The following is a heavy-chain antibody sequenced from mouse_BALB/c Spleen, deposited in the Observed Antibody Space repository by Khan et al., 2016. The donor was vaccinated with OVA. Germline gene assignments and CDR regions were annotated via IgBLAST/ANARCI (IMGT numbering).Heavy chain of an antibody. D-gene: IGHD2-12*01. J-gene: IGHJ3*01. CDR2: INPSNYYT. CDR3: VREGAYHSADCWVAY. V-gene: IGHV1-4*01. CDR1: GYTFTSYT. Sequence: QVQLQQSGAELARPGASVKMSCKASGYTFTSYTIHWVRQRLGQAPEWVGHINPSNYYTNYNQNFKDKATLIVDKSSNTAYIQLTSLTSEDSAVYYCVREGAYHSADCWVAYWGQGTLVTVSA.